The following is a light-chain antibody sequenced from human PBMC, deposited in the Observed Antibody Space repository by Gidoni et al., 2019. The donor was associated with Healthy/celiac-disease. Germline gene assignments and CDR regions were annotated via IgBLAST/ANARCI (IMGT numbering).Light chain of an antibody. CDR2: DAS. Sequence: GDRVTITCRASQGISSALAWYQQKPGKAPKLLIYDASSLESGVPSRFSGRGSGTDFTLTISSLQPEDFATYYCKQCKSYPRFTFGPXTKVEIK. J-gene: IGKJ3*01. CDR1: QGISSA. V-gene: IGKV1-13*02. CDR3: KQCKSYPRFT.